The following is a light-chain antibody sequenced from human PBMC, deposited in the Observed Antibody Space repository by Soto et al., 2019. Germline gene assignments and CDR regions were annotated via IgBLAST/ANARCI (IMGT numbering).Light chain of an antibody. J-gene: IGKJ3*01. V-gene: IGKV3-15*01. Sequence: EIMMTQSPVTLSVSPGERATLSCRASQSVNSNLDWYQQKPGQAPRLLIYGASTRATGIPASFIGNGSGTEFTLTASSLQPEDFAVYYCQQYNNWPFTFGPGTKVDIK. CDR1: QSVNSN. CDR3: QQYNNWPFT. CDR2: GAS.